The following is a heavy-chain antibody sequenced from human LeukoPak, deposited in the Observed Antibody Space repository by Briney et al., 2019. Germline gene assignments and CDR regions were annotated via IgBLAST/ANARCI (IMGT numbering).Heavy chain of an antibody. D-gene: IGHD3-10*01. J-gene: IGHJ5*02. CDR3: AREVRPPRLWFGTKAEFDP. V-gene: IGHV1-8*01. CDR2: MNPNSGNT. Sequence: ASVKVSCKASGYTFTSYDINWVRQATGQGLEWMGWMNPNSGNTGYAQKFQGRVTITADKSTSTAYMELSSLRSEDTAVYYCAREVRPPRLWFGTKAEFDPWGQGTLVTVSS. CDR1: GYTFTSYD.